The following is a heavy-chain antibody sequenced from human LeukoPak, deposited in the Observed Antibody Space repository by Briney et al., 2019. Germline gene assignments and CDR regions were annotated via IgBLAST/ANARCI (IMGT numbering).Heavy chain of an antibody. CDR3: IKDRIGTWSFDH. CDR2: ISINGDKT. D-gene: IGHD1-26*01. CDR1: GFTFGGHF. V-gene: IGHV3-64D*06. Sequence: PGGSLRLSCSASGFTFGGHFMHWVRQAPGKGLEYVSSISINGDKTYYAESVKGRFTISRDNSKNTLYLQLSSLRVEDTAVYYCIKDRIGTWSFDHWGQGTLLTVSS. J-gene: IGHJ4*02.